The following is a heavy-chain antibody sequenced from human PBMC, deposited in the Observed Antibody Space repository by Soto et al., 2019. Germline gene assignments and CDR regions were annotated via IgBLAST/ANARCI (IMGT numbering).Heavy chain of an antibody. V-gene: IGHV4-30-4*01. CDR3: ARGIAAPSV. CDR2: IYYSGST. Sequence: QVQLQESGPGLVQPSETLSLTCNVSGGAISSVEYYWSWIRQPPGKGLEWIGYIYYSGSTYYNPSLKSRLTISVDTSKNQFYLRLSSVPAADTAVYYCARGIAAPSVWGQGTLVTVSS. CDR1: GGAISSVEYY. D-gene: IGHD6-25*01. J-gene: IGHJ4*02.